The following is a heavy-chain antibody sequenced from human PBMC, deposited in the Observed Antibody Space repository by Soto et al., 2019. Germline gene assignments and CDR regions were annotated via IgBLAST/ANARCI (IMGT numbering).Heavy chain of an antibody. J-gene: IGHJ4*02. V-gene: IGHV3-33*01. Sequence: GGSLRLSCAASGFNFSSYAMHWVRQAPGKGLEWVAVIWYDASNKYSADSVKGRFTISRDNSKKTVYLQMNNLGVEDTAVYYCVREYCGGDCYFDYWGQGTLVTVSS. D-gene: IGHD2-21*01. CDR1: GFNFSSYA. CDR2: IWYDASNK. CDR3: VREYCGGDCYFDY.